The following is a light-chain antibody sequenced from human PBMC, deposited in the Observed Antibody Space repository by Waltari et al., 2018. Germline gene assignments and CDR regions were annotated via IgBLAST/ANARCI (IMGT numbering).Light chain of an antibody. CDR1: QYVGSNF. CDR3: HQYGSSPHT. V-gene: IGKV3-20*01. J-gene: IGKJ4*01. Sequence: DIVLTQSPGTLSLSPGERATLSCRASQYVGSNFLAWYQQKPGQAPRLLIYDSSNRATGIPDRFSGSGSGKDFTLTISGLEPEDFAVYHCHQYGSSPHTFGGGTKVEIE. CDR2: DSS.